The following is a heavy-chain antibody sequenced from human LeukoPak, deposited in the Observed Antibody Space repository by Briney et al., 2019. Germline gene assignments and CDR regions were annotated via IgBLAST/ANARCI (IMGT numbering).Heavy chain of an antibody. CDR3: ARDLSTTGLVPHYYYYMDV. Sequence: AAVKVSCKASGGTFSSYAISWVRQASGQGLEWMGGIIPIFGTANYAQKFQGRVTITADESTSTAYMELSSLRSEDTAVYYCARDLSTTGLVPHYYYYMDVWGKGTTVTVSS. CDR2: IIPIFGTA. D-gene: IGHD1-1*01. J-gene: IGHJ6*03. CDR1: GGTFSSYA. V-gene: IGHV1-69*01.